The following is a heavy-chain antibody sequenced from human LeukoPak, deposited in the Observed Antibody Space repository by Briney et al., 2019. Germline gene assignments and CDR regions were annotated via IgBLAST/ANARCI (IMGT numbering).Heavy chain of an antibody. J-gene: IGHJ5*02. CDR2: ISGSGGST. CDR3: ARDLAGYSGYGFDP. CDR1: GFTFSSYA. D-gene: IGHD5-12*01. V-gene: IGHV3-23*01. Sequence: GSLRLSCAASGFTFSSYAMNWVRQAPGKGLEWVSAISGSGGSTYYADSVKGRFTISRDNAKNSLYLQMNSLRAEDTAVYYCARDLAGYSGYGFDPWGQGTLVTVSS.